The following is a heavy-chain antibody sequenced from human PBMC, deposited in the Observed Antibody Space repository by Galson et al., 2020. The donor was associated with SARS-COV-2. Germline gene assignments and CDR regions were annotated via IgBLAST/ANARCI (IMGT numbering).Heavy chain of an antibody. Sequence: GESLKISCKGSGYNFTTNWIGWVRQMPGKGLEWMGIIYPSDFDTRYSPSFQGQVTMSADKSISTAYLQWSSLKASDTAMYFCARHFTTRKNLYYFYYLDVWGKGTTVTVSS. D-gene: IGHD1-1*01. CDR1: GYNFTTNW. V-gene: IGHV5-51*01. CDR3: ARHFTTRKNLYYFYYLDV. CDR2: IYPSDFDT. J-gene: IGHJ6*03.